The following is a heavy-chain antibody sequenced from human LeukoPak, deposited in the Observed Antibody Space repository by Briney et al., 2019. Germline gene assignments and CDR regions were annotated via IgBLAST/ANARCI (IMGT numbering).Heavy chain of an antibody. Sequence: PGGSLRLSCAASGFTFSSYSMNCVRQAPGKGLEWVSYISSSSSTIYYADSVKGRFTISRDNAKNSLYLQMNSLRAEDTAVYYCARDTGSTSSYGSDYWGQGTLVTVSS. CDR3: ARDTGSTSSYGSDY. CDR1: GFTFSSYS. CDR2: ISSSSSTI. J-gene: IGHJ4*02. V-gene: IGHV3-48*01. D-gene: IGHD2-2*01.